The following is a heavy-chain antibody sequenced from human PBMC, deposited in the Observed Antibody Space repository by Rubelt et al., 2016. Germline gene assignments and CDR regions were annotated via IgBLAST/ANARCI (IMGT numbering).Heavy chain of an antibody. CDR3: ARDDVLGSSWSFDY. D-gene: IGHD6-13*01. J-gene: IGHJ4*02. CDR2: INEDGSEK. V-gene: IGHV3-7*01. Sequence: GLEWVANINEDGSEKYYVDSVKGRFTISRDNAKKSLYLQMNSLRAEDTAVYYCARDDVLGSSWSFDYWGQGTLVTVSS.